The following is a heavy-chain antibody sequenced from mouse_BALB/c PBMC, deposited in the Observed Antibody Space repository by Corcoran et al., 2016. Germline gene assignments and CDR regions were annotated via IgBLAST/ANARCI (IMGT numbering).Heavy chain of an antibody. CDR2: INPYNDGT. J-gene: IGHJ1*01. CDR1: GYTFTSYV. V-gene: IGHV1S136*01. CDR3: AREGRRGYVDV. Sequence: EVQLQQSGPELVKPGASVKMSCKASGYTFTSYVMHWVKQKPGQGLEWIGYINPYNDGTKYNEKFKGKATLTSDKSSSTAYMELSSLTSEDSAVYDCAREGRRGYVDVLGAGTTVTVSS.